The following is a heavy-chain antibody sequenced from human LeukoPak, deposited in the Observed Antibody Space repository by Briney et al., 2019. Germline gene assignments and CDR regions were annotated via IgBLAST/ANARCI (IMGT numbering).Heavy chain of an antibody. D-gene: IGHD3-22*01. J-gene: IGHJ4*02. CDR1: GGSFSGYY. CDR2: IYLSGSA. CDR3: ARGWHDSSGYYSDH. V-gene: IGHV4-34*01. Sequence: PSETLSLTCAVYGGSFSGYYWSWIRQPPGKGLEWIGDIYLSGSAYYNSSLKSRVTISVDTSKNQFSLKLSSVTAADTGVYYCARGWHDSSGYYSDHWGQGTLVTVSS.